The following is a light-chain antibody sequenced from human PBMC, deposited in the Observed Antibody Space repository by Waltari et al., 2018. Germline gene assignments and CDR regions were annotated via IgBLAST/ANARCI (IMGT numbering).Light chain of an antibody. V-gene: IGKV3-15*01. CDR2: GAS. CDR1: QSVSSN. Sequence: EIVMTQSPAILSVSPGERVTLSCRASQSVSSNLAWYQHNPGRAPRLFIYGASTRATGINARFSGSGSGTEFTLTISSLQPEDFAVYYCQQYDNWPLYTFGQGTKLVIK. J-gene: IGKJ2*01. CDR3: QQYDNWPLYT.